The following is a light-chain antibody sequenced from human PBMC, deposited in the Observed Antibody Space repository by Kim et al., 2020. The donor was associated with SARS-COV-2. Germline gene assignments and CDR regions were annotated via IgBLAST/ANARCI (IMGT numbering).Light chain of an antibody. CDR1: QSVGSSY. J-gene: IGKJ4*01. Sequence: EVALTQSPDTLSLSPGEGATLSCRASQSVGSSYLAWYQQKPGQAPRHLIYGASRKATGIPDRFSGSGSGTDFTLDISRLEPEDFAVYYCQYYGDSLTFGVGTKVDIK. CDR3: QYYGDSLT. CDR2: GAS. V-gene: IGKV3-20*01.